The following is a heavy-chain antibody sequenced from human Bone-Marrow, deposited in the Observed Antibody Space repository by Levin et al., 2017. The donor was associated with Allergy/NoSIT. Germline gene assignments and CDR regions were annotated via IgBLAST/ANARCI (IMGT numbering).Heavy chain of an antibody. V-gene: IGHV3-33*01. CDR1: GFTFSSYG. J-gene: IGHJ5*02. Sequence: GGSLRLSCAASGFTFSSYGMHWVRQAPGKGLEWVAVIWYDGSNKYYADSVKGRFTISRDNSKNTLYLQMNSLRAEDTAVYYCARESFDYDFWSGYYDWYNWFDPWGQGTLVTVSS. CDR2: IWYDGSNK. CDR3: ARESFDYDFWSGYYDWYNWFDP. D-gene: IGHD3-3*01.